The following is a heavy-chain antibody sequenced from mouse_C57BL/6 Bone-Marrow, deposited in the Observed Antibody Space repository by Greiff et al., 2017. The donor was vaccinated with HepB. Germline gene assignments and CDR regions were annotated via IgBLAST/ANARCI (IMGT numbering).Heavy chain of an antibody. Sequence: DVMLVESGEGLVKPGGSLKLSCAASGFTFSSYAMSWVRQTPEKRLEWVAYISSGGDYIYYADTVKGRFTISRDNARNTLYLQMSSLKSEDTAMYYCTTNWNGPRFDYWGQGTTLTVSS. J-gene: IGHJ2*01. V-gene: IGHV5-9-1*02. D-gene: IGHD4-1*01. CDR2: ISSGGDYI. CDR1: GFTFSSYA. CDR3: TTNWNGPRFDY.